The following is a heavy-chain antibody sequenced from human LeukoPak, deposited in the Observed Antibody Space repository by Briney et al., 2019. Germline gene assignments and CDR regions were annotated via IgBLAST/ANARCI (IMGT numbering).Heavy chain of an antibody. CDR3: ARDWLQLQGGYDY. CDR2: ISSSSSTI. Sequence: PGGSLRLSCAASGFTFSSYSMNWVRQAPGKGLEWVSCISSSSSTIYYADSVKGRFTISRDNAKNSLYLQMNSLRAEDTAVYYCARDWLQLQGGYDYWGQGTLVTVSS. J-gene: IGHJ4*02. V-gene: IGHV3-48*01. D-gene: IGHD5-18*01. CDR1: GFTFSSYS.